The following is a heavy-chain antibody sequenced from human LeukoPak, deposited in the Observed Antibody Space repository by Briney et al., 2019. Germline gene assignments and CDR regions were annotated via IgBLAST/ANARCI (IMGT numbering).Heavy chain of an antibody. Sequence: PGASLRLSCAASGFTFSSYAMSWVRQAPGKGLEWVSAISGSGGSTYYADSVKGRFTISRDNSKNTLYPQMNSLRAEDTAVYYCAKGLYSSGWFRGDFDYWGQGTLVTVSS. CDR2: ISGSGGST. J-gene: IGHJ4*02. CDR1: GFTFSSYA. CDR3: AKGLYSSGWFRGDFDY. V-gene: IGHV3-23*01. D-gene: IGHD6-19*01.